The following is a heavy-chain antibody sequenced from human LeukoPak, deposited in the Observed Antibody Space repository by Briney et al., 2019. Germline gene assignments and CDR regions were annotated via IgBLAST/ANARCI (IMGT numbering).Heavy chain of an antibody. Sequence: PGRSLRLSCAASGFTFSSYAMHWVRQAPGKGLEWVAVISYDGSNKYYADSVKGRFTISRDDSKNTLYLQMNSLRAEDTAVYYCATSGSCGYSYGYDYFDYWGQGTLVTVSS. V-gene: IGHV3-30-3*01. CDR1: GFTFSSYA. CDR3: ATSGSCGYSYGYDYFDY. D-gene: IGHD5-18*01. CDR2: ISYDGSNK. J-gene: IGHJ4*02.